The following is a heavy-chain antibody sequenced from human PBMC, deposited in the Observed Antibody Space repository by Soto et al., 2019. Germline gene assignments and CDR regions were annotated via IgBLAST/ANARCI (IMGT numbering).Heavy chain of an antibody. CDR3: ARCGYSYGYWCYFDY. J-gene: IGHJ4*02. Sequence: GGSLRLSCAASGFTFSSYWMSWVRQAPGKGLEWVANIKQDGSEKYYVDTVKGRFTISRDNAKNSLYLQMNSLRAEDTAVYYCARCGYSYGYWCYFDYWGQGTLVTVSS. CDR2: IKQDGSEK. V-gene: IGHV3-7*01. CDR1: GFTFSSYW. D-gene: IGHD5-18*01.